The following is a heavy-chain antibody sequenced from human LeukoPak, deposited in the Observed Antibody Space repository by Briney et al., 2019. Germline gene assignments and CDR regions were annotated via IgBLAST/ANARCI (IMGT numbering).Heavy chain of an antibody. CDR3: AKEGGYCSGGSCYSNSPSRPLQH. Sequence: QSGGSLRLSCAASGFTFSSYGMHWVRQAPVKGLEWVAFIRYDGSNKYYADSVKGRFTISRDNSKNTLYLQMNSLRAEDTAVYYCAKEGGYCSGGSCYSNSPSRPLQHWGQGTLVTVSS. CDR1: GFTFSSYG. D-gene: IGHD2-15*01. V-gene: IGHV3-30*02. CDR2: IRYDGSNK. J-gene: IGHJ1*01.